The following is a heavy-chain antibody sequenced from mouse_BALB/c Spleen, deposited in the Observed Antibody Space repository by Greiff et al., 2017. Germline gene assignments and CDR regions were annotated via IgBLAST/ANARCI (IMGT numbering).Heavy chain of an antibody. CDR1: GFTFSSYG. V-gene: IGHV5-6*01. D-gene: IGHD1-1*01. CDR3: ARQAITTVVAHFDY. J-gene: IGHJ2*01. CDR2: ISSGGSYT. Sequence: EVQVVESGGDLVKPGGSLKLSCAASGFTFSSYGMSWVRQTPDKRLEWVATISSGGSYTYYPDSVKGRFTISRDNAKNTLYLQMSSLKSEDTAMYYCARQAITTVVAHFDYWGQGTTLTVSS.